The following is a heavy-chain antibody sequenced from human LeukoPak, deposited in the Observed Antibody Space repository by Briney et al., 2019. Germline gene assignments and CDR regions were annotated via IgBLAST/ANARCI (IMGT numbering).Heavy chain of an antibody. D-gene: IGHD2-21*02. CDR3: ARDRCGGDCPLDY. J-gene: IGHJ4*02. V-gene: IGHV4-4*02. CDR2: IYHSGST. CDR1: GGSICSSYW. Sequence: PSETLSLTCAASGGSICSSYWWTWARQPPGKGLEWIGEIYHSGSTNYNPSLKSRVTISVDKSKNQLSLNLRSVTAADTAVYYCARDRCGGDCPLDYWGQGTPVTVSS.